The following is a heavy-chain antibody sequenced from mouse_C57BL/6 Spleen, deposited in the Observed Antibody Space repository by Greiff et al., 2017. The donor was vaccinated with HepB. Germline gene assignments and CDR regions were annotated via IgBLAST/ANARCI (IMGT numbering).Heavy chain of an antibody. J-gene: IGHJ3*01. V-gene: IGHV1-50*01. Sequence: VQLQQPGAELVKPGASVKLSCKASGYTFTSYWMQWVKQRPGQGLEWIGEIDPSDSYTNYNQKFKGKATLTVDTSSSTAYMQLSSLTSEDSAVYYCARLDDGYPYWGQGTLVTVSA. CDR3: ARLDDGYPY. D-gene: IGHD2-3*01. CDR2: IDPSDSYT. CDR1: GYTFTSYW.